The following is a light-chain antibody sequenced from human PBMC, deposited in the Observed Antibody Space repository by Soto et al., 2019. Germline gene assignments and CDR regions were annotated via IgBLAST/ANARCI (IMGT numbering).Light chain of an antibody. Sequence: EIVLTQSPATLSLSPGERATLSCRASQSVSSYLAWYQQKPGQAPRLLVYETFTRATGIPARFSGSGSGTDFTLTISSLEPEDFAVSYCQQRSNWPLTFGGGTTVEIK. CDR1: QSVSSY. CDR3: QQRSNWPLT. V-gene: IGKV3-11*01. J-gene: IGKJ4*01. CDR2: ETF.